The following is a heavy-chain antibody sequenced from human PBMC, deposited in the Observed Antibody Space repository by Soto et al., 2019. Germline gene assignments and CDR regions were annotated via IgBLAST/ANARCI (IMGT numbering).Heavy chain of an antibody. CDR1: GGTFSSYA. CDR3: ASGGELLTQGGTGAYFDY. V-gene: IGHV1-69*06. Sequence: QVQLVQSGAEVKKPGSSVKVSCKASGGTFSSYAISWVRQAPGQGLEWMGGIIPIFGTANYAQKFQGRVTITADKSTRTADGERSSLRSEDTAVYYGASGGELLTQGGTGAYFDYWGQGTLVTVSS. D-gene: IGHD1-26*01. J-gene: IGHJ4*02. CDR2: IIPIFGTA.